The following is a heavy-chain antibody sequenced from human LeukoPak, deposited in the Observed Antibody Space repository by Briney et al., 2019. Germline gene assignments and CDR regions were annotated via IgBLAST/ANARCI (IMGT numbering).Heavy chain of an antibody. Sequence: GRSLRLSCAASGFTFDDYAMHWVRQAPGKGLEWVSGISWNSGSIGYADSVKGRFTISRDNAKNSLYLQMNSLRAEDTALYYCAKGAYGDYGTAHDYWGQGTLVTVSS. CDR2: ISWNSGSI. CDR1: GFTFDDYA. J-gene: IGHJ4*02. CDR3: AKGAYGDYGTAHDY. V-gene: IGHV3-9*01. D-gene: IGHD4-17*01.